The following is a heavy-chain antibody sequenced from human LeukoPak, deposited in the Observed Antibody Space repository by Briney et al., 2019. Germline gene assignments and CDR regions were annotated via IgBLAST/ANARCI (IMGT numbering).Heavy chain of an antibody. CDR3: ARRGGFFDF. D-gene: IGHD3-16*01. CDR1: GDSMISTNW. V-gene: IGHV4-4*02. Sequence: SETLSLTRAVSGDSMISTNWWSWVRQPPGKGLESIGEIYHTGSTNYNPSLQSRVTISIDKSKNQFSLRLSSVTAADTAFYYCARRGGFFDFWGQGTLVTVSS. J-gene: IGHJ4*02. CDR2: IYHTGST.